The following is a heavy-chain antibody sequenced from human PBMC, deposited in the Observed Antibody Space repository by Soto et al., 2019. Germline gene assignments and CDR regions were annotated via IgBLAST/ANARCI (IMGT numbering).Heavy chain of an antibody. D-gene: IGHD3-10*01. CDR2: ITQDGSKK. J-gene: IGHJ4*02. CDR3: ARDRGPYVSGSLDY. CDR1: GFTFRSYA. V-gene: IGHV3-7*01. Sequence: GGSLRLSCAASGFTFRSYAMDWVRQAPGMGLEWVANITQDGSKKNYADSVKGRFTISRDNANNSLYLQMNCLRPEDTAVYYCARDRGPYVSGSLDYWGQGTPVTVSS.